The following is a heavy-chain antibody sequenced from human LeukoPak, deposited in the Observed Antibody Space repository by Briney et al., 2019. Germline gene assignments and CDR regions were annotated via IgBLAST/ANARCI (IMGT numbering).Heavy chain of an antibody. D-gene: IGHD1-14*01. Sequence: GGSLRLSCAASGFTFSSYGMHWVRQAPGKGLEWVAVISYDGSNKYYADSVKGRFTISRDNSKNTLYLQMNSLRAEDTAVYYCARDSGPYNRGNYWGQGTLVTVSS. CDR3: ARDSGPYNRGNY. CDR2: ISYDGSNK. J-gene: IGHJ4*02. CDR1: GFTFSSYG. V-gene: IGHV3-30*03.